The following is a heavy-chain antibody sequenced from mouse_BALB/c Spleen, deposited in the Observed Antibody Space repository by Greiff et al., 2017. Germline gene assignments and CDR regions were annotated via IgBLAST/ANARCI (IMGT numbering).Heavy chain of an antibody. V-gene: IGHV1-15*01. Sequence: QVQLQQSGAELVRPGASVKLSCKASGYTFTDYEMHWVKQTPVHGLEWIGAIHPGSGGTDYKQKFKGKATLTADKSSSTAYMELSSLTSEDSAVYYCTRSYYGSSYFDYWGQGTTLTVSS. CDR1: GYTFTDYE. CDR3: TRSYYGSSYFDY. J-gene: IGHJ2*01. D-gene: IGHD1-1*01. CDR2: IHPGSGGT.